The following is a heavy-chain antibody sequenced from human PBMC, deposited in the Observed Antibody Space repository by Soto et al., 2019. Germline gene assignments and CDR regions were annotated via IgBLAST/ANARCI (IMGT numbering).Heavy chain of an antibody. Sequence: GESLKISCKGSGYTFTNYWIGWVRQMPGKGPEWMGIIYPGDSDTKYNPSFQGQVTISADKSITTTYPQWSSLKASDTAIYYCAASIFYSGMDGWGQGTTVTVSS. CDR2: IYPGDSDT. V-gene: IGHV5-51*01. CDR3: AASIFYSGMDG. CDR1: GYTFTNYW. J-gene: IGHJ6*02.